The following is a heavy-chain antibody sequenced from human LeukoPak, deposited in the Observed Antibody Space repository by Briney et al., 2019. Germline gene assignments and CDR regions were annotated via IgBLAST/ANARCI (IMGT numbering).Heavy chain of an antibody. CDR2: IYYSGST. J-gene: IGHJ2*01. CDR1: GGSIRHYF. D-gene: IGHD6-19*01. Sequence: PSETLSLTCTVSGGSIRHYFWSWIRQPPGKPLEWIGYIYYSGSTNYNPSLKSRLTISVDTSKDQFSLKLSSVTAADTAVYYCAKTVAGYWYFDLWGRGTLVTVSS. V-gene: IGHV4-59*08. CDR3: AKTVAGYWYFDL.